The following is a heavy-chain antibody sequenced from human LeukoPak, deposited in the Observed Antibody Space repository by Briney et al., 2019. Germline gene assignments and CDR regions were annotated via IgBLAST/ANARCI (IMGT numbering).Heavy chain of an antibody. D-gene: IGHD6-13*01. CDR2: IFNTGVT. J-gene: IGHJ4*02. CDR3: ARAPIAAAGLDY. Sequence: SETLSLTCTVSGGSISSYYWSWIRQPPGKGLEWIGYIFNTGVTNYNPSLKSRVTISVDTSKNQFSLKLSSVTAADTAVYYCARAPIAAAGLDYWGQGTLVTVSS. CDR1: GGSISSYY. V-gene: IGHV4-59*01.